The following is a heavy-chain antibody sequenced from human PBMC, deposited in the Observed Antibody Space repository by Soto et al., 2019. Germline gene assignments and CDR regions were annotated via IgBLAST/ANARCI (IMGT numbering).Heavy chain of an antibody. J-gene: IGHJ5*02. V-gene: IGHV4-61*01. Sequence: SETLSLTCTVSGGSVSSGSYYWSWIRQPPGKGLEWIGYIYYSGSTNYNPSLKSRVTISVDTSKNQFSLKLSSVTAADTAVYYCAREGGSGIDWFDPWGQGTLVTVSS. D-gene: IGHD3-10*01. CDR2: IYYSGST. CDR3: AREGGSGIDWFDP. CDR1: GGSVSSGSYY.